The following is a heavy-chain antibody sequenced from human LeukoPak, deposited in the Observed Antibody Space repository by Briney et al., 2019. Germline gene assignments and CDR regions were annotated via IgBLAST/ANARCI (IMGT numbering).Heavy chain of an antibody. CDR2: ISGSGGTT. V-gene: IGHV3-23*01. Sequence: PGGSLRLSCAASGFSFSSYWMSWVRQAPGKGLEWVSVISGSGGTTYYAGSVKGRFTISRDNSKDTLYLQVNSLRAEDTAVYYCAKTPNSGNYYASFDYWGQGTLVTVSS. J-gene: IGHJ4*02. CDR3: AKTPNSGNYYASFDY. D-gene: IGHD1-26*01. CDR1: GFSFSSYW.